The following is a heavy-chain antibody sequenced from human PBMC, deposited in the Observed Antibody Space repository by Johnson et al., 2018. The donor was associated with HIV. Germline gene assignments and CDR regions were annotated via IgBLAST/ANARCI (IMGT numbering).Heavy chain of an antibody. J-gene: IGHJ3*02. V-gene: IGHV3-30-3*02. CDR1: FSSYA. D-gene: IGHD4-23*01. CDR3: AKDMSRVVTPWAVSFDI. Sequence: FSSYAMHWVRQAPGKGLEWVAVISYDGSNKYYADSVKGRFTISRDNAKISLYLQMDSLRAEDTAVYYCAKDMSRVVTPWAVSFDIWGQGTMVTVSS. CDR2: ISYDGSNK.